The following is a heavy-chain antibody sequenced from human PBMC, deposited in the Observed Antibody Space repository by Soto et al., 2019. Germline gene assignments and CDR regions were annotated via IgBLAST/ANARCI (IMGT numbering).Heavy chain of an antibody. CDR2: INAGNGDT. V-gene: IGHV1-3*01. CDR3: ANLLGYCGSTGCYDY. CDR1: GYTFTSFA. J-gene: IGHJ4*02. D-gene: IGHD2-2*01. Sequence: GASVKVSCRTSGYTFTSFAMHWVRQAPGQRLEWMGWINAGNGDTKYSQNFQGRVTITRDTSASTAYMELTSLRSEDTAVYFCANLLGYCGSTGCYDYWGQGTLVTVSS.